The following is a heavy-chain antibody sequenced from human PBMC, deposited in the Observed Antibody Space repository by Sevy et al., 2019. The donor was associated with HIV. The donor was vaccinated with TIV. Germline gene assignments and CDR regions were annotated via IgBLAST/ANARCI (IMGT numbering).Heavy chain of an antibody. CDR3: TTDPYSSSQFYYYYGTDV. D-gene: IGHD6-6*01. CDR1: GFTFSNAW. Sequence: GGSLRLSCAASGFTFSNAWMNWVRQAPGKGLEWVGRIKRKTDGGTTDYAAPVKGRFTISREESRNTLYLQMNSLKTEDTAVYYCTTDPYSSSQFYYYYGTDVWGQGTTVTVSS. CDR2: IKRKTDGGTT. J-gene: IGHJ6*02. V-gene: IGHV3-15*01.